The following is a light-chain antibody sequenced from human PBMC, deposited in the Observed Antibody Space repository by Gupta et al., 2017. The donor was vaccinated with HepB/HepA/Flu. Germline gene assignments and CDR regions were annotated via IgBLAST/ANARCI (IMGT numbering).Light chain of an antibody. CDR2: GAS. CDR1: QSVSSSY. CDR3: QQEGSEHPKFT. V-gene: IGKV3-20*01. J-gene: IGKJ3*01. Sequence: EIVLTQSPGTLSLSPGERATLSCRASQSVSSSYLAWYQQKPGQAPRLLIYGASSRATGIQDRFSGSGDGTDVTLTISRREPEDFAVYYCQQEGSEHPKFTFGHGTKVDIK.